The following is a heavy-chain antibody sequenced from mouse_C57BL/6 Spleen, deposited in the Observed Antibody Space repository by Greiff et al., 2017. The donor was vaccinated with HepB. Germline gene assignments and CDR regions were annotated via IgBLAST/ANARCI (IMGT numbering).Heavy chain of an antibody. D-gene: IGHD1-3*01. CDR1: GYSFTGYY. J-gene: IGHJ2*01. CDR3: ASSSGSDFDY. Sequence: EVQLQQSGPELVKPGASVKISCKASGYSFTGYYMNWVKQSPEKSLEWIGEINPSTGGTTYNQKFKAKATLSVDKSSSTAYMQLKSLTSEDSAVYYCASSSGSDFDYWGQGTTLTVSS. V-gene: IGHV1-42*01. CDR2: INPSTGGT.